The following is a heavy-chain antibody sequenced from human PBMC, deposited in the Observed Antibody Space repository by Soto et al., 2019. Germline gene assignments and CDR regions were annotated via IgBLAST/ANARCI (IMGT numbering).Heavy chain of an antibody. CDR3: ARLGSSGWDQGSHFDY. Sequence: QLQLQESGPGLVRPSETLSLICTVSGGSITRNDHYWGWIRQSPGKGLEWIGDIKSSGSTNYNLSLKCRVSMSVETAKNQFSLKMNSVTAADTAVYYCARLGSSGWDQGSHFDYWGQGTLVTVSS. CDR1: GGSITRNDHY. J-gene: IGHJ4*02. CDR2: IKSSGST. V-gene: IGHV4-39*01. D-gene: IGHD6-19*01.